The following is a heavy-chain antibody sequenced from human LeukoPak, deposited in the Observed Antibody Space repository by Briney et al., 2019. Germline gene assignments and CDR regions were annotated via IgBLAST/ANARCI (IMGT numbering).Heavy chain of an antibody. CDR1: GYTFSTFP. D-gene: IGHD2-15*01. Sequence: ASVKVSCKASGYTFSTFPINWVRQAPGQGLEWMGWINPNSGGTKYAEKFQGRATMTRDTSITTAYMEVNRLRSDDTGVYYCARDRDSFDVWGQGTVVTVSS. V-gene: IGHV1-2*02. CDR3: ARDRDSFDV. J-gene: IGHJ3*01. CDR2: INPNSGGT.